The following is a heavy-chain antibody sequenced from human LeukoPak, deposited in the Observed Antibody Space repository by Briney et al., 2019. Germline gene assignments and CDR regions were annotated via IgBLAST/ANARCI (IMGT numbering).Heavy chain of an antibody. J-gene: IGHJ6*03. D-gene: IGHD2-21*02. CDR1: GGSISGNSYY. V-gene: IGHV4-39*01. CDR2: GYYSGSI. Sequence: SETLSLTCTVSGGSISGNSYYWGWVRQPPNKGLEWIGSGYYSGSIFYSPSLKSRVTIFVDTSKNQFSLKLSSVTAADTAVYYCARTYCGGDCYQPTYYFYMDVWGRGTTVTVSS. CDR3: ARTYCGGDCYQPTYYFYMDV.